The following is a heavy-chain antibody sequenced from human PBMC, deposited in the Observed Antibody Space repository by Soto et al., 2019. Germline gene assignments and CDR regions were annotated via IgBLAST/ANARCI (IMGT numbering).Heavy chain of an antibody. CDR3: AAVAGKKIEYY. Sequence: QVQLVESGGGVVQPGRSLRLSCAASGFTFSSYGMHWVRQAPGKGLEWVAVISYDGSNKYYADSVKGRFTISKENSKNTLYLQMNSLSAEDTAVYYCAAVAGKKIEYYWGQGTLVTVSS. D-gene: IGHD6-19*01. J-gene: IGHJ4*02. CDR1: GFTFSSYG. V-gene: IGHV3-30*03. CDR2: ISYDGSNK.